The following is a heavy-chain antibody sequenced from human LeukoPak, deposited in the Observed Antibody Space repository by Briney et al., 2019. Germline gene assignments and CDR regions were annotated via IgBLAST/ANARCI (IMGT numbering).Heavy chain of an antibody. Sequence: ASVKVSCKASRGTFSSYAISWVRQAPGQGLEWMGGIIPIFGTANYAQKFKGRVTITADESTSTAYMELSSLRSEDMAVYYCARSSQGPFDWFGWFDYWGQGTLVTVSS. CDR1: RGTFSSYA. CDR2: IIPIFGTA. J-gene: IGHJ4*02. V-gene: IGHV1-69*01. D-gene: IGHD3-9*01. CDR3: ARSSQGPFDWFGWFDY.